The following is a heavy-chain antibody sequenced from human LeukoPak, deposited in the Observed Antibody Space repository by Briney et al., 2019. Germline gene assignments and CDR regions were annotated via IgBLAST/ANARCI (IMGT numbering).Heavy chain of an antibody. CDR1: GGSISSYY. Sequence: PSETLSLTCTVSGGSISSYYWSWIRQPAGKGLEWIGRIYTSGSTNYNPSLKSRVTMSVDTSKNQFSLKLSSVTAADTAVYYCARTGYSSCWYEAEKPYYFDYWGQGTLVTVSS. V-gene: IGHV4-4*07. CDR3: ARTGYSSCWYEAEKPYYFDY. D-gene: IGHD6-13*01. J-gene: IGHJ4*02. CDR2: IYTSGST.